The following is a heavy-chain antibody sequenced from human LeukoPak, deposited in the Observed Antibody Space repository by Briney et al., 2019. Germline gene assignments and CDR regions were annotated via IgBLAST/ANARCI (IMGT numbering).Heavy chain of an antibody. Sequence: PGGSLRLSCAASGFIFSNYWMSWVRQAPGKGLEWVANIKEDDSEKRYADSVKGRFTISRDNAKNSLYLQMNSLRVEDTALYYCARDKVGAATIGTLLDYWGQGSLVTVSS. CDR2: IKEDDSEK. CDR1: GFIFSNYW. J-gene: IGHJ4*02. V-gene: IGHV3-7*01. CDR3: ARDKVGAATIGTLLDY. D-gene: IGHD1-26*01.